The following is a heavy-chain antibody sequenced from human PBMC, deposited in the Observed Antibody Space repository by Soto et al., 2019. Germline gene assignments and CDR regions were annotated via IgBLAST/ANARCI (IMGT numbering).Heavy chain of an antibody. J-gene: IGHJ3*02. CDR3: AAETLQGITGTTGAFDI. CDR2: IVVGSGNT. D-gene: IGHD1-7*01. V-gene: IGHV1-58*02. CDR1: GFTFTSSA. Sequence: GASVKVSCKASGFTFTSSAMQWVRQARGQRLEWIGWIVVGSGNTNYAQKFQERVTITRDMSTSTAYMELSSLRSEDTAVYYCAAETLQGITGTTGAFDIWGQGTMVTVSS.